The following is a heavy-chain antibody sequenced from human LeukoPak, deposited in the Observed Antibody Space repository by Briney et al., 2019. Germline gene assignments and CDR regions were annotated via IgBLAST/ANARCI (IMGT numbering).Heavy chain of an antibody. CDR2: IIGSGDET. Sequence: GGSLRLSCAGSGFTFSNYAMNWVRQAPGKGLEWVSGIIGSGDETYFADSVRGRFTISRDNSKNTLYLQMNSLRAEDTALYYCARDLVVATSTFAYWGQGTLVTVSS. V-gene: IGHV3-23*01. CDR1: GFTFSNYA. J-gene: IGHJ4*02. D-gene: IGHD1-26*01. CDR3: ARDLVVATSTFAY.